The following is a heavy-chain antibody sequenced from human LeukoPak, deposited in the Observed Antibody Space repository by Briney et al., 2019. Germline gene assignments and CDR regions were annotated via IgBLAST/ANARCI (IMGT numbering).Heavy chain of an antibody. V-gene: IGHV4-38-2*02. CDR2: MFHSGST. Sequence: SETLSLTCTVSGYSMTSGYYWGWIRQSPGKGLEWIGSMFHSGSTYDNPSLKSRVTMSVDSSKNQVSLKLRSVTAADTAVYYCARGGSSDQGIDYWGQGTLVTVSS. D-gene: IGHD1-26*01. CDR3: ARGGSSDQGIDY. CDR1: GYSMTSGYY. J-gene: IGHJ4*02.